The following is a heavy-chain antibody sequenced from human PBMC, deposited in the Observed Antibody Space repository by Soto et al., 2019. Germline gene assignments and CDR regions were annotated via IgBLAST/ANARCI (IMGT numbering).Heavy chain of an antibody. CDR2: IPYDGSNK. Sequence: SLRLSCAASGFTFSSYGMHWVRQAPGKGLEWVAVIPYDGSNKYYADSVKGRFTISRDNSKNTLYLQMNSLRAEDTAVYYCAKAWAEGRELYYYMDVWGKGTTVTVSS. D-gene: IGHD3-10*01. V-gene: IGHV3-30*18. CDR3: AKAWAEGRELYYYMDV. J-gene: IGHJ6*03. CDR1: GFTFSSYG.